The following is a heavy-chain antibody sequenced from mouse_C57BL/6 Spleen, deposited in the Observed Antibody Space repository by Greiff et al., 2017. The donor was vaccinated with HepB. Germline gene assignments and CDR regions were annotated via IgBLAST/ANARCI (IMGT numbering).Heavy chain of an antibody. Sequence: EVHLVESGGDLVKPGGSLKLSCAASGFTFSSYGMSWVRQTPDKRLEWVATISSGGSYTYYPDSVKGRFTISRDNAKNTLYLQMSSLKSEDTAMYYCARHGSSEYYFDYWGQGTTLTVSS. V-gene: IGHV5-6*01. CDR3: ARHGSSEYYFDY. CDR2: ISSGGSYT. D-gene: IGHD1-1*01. CDR1: GFTFSSYG. J-gene: IGHJ2*01.